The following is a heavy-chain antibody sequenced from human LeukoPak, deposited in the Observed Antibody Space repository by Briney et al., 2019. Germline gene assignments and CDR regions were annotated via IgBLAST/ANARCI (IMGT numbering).Heavy chain of an antibody. CDR2: IRYDGSNK. Sequence: GGSLRLSCAASGFTFSSYGMHWVRQAPGKGLEWVAFIRYDGSNKYYADSVKGRFTISRDNSKNTLYLQMNSLRAEDTAVYYCAKTPSIAAFDFDYWGQGTLVTVSS. CDR1: GFTFSSYG. D-gene: IGHD6-6*01. V-gene: IGHV3-30*02. J-gene: IGHJ4*02. CDR3: AKTPSIAAFDFDY.